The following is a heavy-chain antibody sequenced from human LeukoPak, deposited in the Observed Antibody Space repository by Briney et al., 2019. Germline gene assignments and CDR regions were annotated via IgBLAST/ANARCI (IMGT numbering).Heavy chain of an antibody. CDR3: ARQNDAYYYDSSGYYFPPVFDY. CDR1: GGSFSGYY. J-gene: IGHJ4*02. D-gene: IGHD3-22*01. V-gene: IGHV4-34*01. Sequence: SETLSLTCAVYGGSFSGYYWSWIRQPPGKGLEWIGEINHSGSTNYNPSLKSRVTISVDASKNQFSLKLSSVTAADTAVYYCARQNDAYYYDSSGYYFPPVFDYWGQGTLVTVSS. CDR2: INHSGST.